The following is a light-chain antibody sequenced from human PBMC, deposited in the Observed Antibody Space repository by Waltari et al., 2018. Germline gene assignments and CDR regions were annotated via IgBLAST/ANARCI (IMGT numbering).Light chain of an antibody. CDR3: ASWDDDIRGDV. V-gene: IGLV1-47*01. CDR1: DSNIGRFG. J-gene: IGLJ1*01. CDR2: ENS. Sequence: QSVLTQPPSASGTPGHNVDISCSGDDSNIGRFGVRGYQQLPGTAPRLLIYENSLRPSRVPERFSGSRSGTSASLAITGLRSEDEGEYFCASWDDDIRGDVFGTGTAVTVL.